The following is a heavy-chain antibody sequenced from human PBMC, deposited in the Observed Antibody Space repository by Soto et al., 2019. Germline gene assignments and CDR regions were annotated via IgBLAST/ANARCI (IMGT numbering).Heavy chain of an antibody. D-gene: IGHD3-10*01. CDR2: INHSGST. CDR3: ARLRSYYYGSGSYSP. CDR1: GGSFSGYY. Sequence: SETLSLTCAVYGGSFSGYYWSWIRQPPGKGLEWIGEINHSGSTNYNPSLKSRVTISVDTSKNQFSLKLSSVTAADTAVFYFARLRSYYYGSGSYSPWGQGTLVTVSS. J-gene: IGHJ5*02. V-gene: IGHV4-34*01.